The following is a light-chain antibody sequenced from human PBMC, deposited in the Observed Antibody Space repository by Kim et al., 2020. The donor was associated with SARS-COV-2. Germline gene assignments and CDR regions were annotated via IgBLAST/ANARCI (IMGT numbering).Light chain of an antibody. Sequence: GQRVTISCSGSSSNIGINTVNWYQQLPGTAPKLLIYNNNQRPSGVPDRFSGSKPGTSASLAISGLQSEDEADYYCAAWDDSLNGPVFGGGTQLTVL. J-gene: IGLJ3*02. CDR1: SSNIGINT. CDR2: NNN. V-gene: IGLV1-44*01. CDR3: AAWDDSLNGPV.